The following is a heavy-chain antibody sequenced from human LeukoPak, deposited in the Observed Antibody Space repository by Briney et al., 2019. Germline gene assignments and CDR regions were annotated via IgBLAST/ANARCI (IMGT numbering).Heavy chain of an antibody. D-gene: IGHD6-19*01. CDR3: ARGRIAVAGPGSYFDY. CDR2: IWYDGSNK. J-gene: IGHJ4*02. CDR1: GFTFSSYG. Sequence: GSLRLSCAASGFTFSSYGMHWVRQAPGKGLEWVAVIWYDGSNKYYADSVKGRFTISRDNSKNTLYLQMNSLRAEDTAVYYCARGRIAVAGPGSYFDYWGQGTLVTVSS. V-gene: IGHV3-33*01.